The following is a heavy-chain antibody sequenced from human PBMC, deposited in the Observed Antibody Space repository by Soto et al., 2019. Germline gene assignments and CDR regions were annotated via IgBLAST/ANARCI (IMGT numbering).Heavy chain of an antibody. Sequence: LSLTCAVSGGSISSSNWWSWVRQPPGKGLEWIGEIYHSGSTNYNPSLKSRVTISVDKSKNQFSLKLSSVTAADTAVYYCARASPRFTAMAQTYYYYGMDVWGQGTRVTVSS. V-gene: IGHV4-4*02. D-gene: IGHD5-18*01. CDR3: ARASPRFTAMAQTYYYYGMDV. CDR2: IYHSGST. J-gene: IGHJ6*02. CDR1: GGSISSSNW.